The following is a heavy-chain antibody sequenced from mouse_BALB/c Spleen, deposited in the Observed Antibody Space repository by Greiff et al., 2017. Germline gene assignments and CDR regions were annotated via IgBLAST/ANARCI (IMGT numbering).Heavy chain of an antibody. CDR3: ARESYYGSSP. D-gene: IGHD1-1*01. Sequence: VHLVESGPGLVAPSQSLSITCTVSGFSLTSYGVHWVRQPPGKGLEWLGVIWAGGSTNYNSALMSRLSISKDNSKSQVFLKMNSLQTDDTAMYYCARESYYGSSPWGQGTSVTVSS. CDR2: IWAGGST. CDR1: GFSLTSYG. V-gene: IGHV2-9*02. J-gene: IGHJ4*01.